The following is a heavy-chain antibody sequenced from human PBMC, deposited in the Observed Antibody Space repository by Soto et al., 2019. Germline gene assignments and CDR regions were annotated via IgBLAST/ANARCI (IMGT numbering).Heavy chain of an antibody. Sequence: VGSLRLSCAASGFTFSSYGMHWVRQAPGKGLEWVAVIWYDGSNKYYADSVKGRFTISRDNSKNTLYLQMNSLRAEDTAVYYCARDLHANWFDPWGQGTLVTVSS. CDR2: IWYDGSNK. CDR1: GFTFSSYG. CDR3: ARDLHANWFDP. J-gene: IGHJ5*02. V-gene: IGHV3-33*01.